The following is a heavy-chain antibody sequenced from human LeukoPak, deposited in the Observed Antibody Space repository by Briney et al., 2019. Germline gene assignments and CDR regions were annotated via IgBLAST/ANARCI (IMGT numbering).Heavy chain of an antibody. J-gene: IGHJ6*04. D-gene: IGHD2-2*01. CDR3: ARDRGPYCSSTSCYGAKWNYGMDV. Sequence: SEALSVTCTVPGGSISSGGYYSSWIRQHPRKCLEWMVFIDFIARTYYNPCLKSRVTISVDTSKNQFSLKLSSVTAAVTAVYYCARDRGPYCSSTSCYGAKWNYGMDVWGKGTTVTVSS. V-gene: IGHV4-31*03. CDR1: GGSISSGGYY. CDR2: IDFIART.